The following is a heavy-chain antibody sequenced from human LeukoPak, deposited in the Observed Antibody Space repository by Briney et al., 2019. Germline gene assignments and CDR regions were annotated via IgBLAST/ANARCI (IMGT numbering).Heavy chain of an antibody. D-gene: IGHD3-10*01. V-gene: IGHV4-39*01. Sequence: PSENLSLTCTVSGGXISSDDYYWSWIRQPPGKGLEWIGSIYYSGSTYYNPSLKSRVTISVDTSKNQFSLKLSSVTAADTAVYYCATSEYGSGSYLLETHFDYWGQGTLVTVSS. CDR3: ATSEYGSGSYLLETHFDY. J-gene: IGHJ4*02. CDR2: IYYSGST. CDR1: GGXISSDDYY.